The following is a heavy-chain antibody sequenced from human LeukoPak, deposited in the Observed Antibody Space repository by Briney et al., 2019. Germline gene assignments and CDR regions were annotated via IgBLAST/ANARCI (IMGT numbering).Heavy chain of an antibody. V-gene: IGHV4-31*03. CDR1: GGSISSGGYY. Sequence: PSETLSLTCTVSGGSISSGGYYWSWIRQHPGKGLGWIGYIYYSGSTYYNPSLKSRVTISVDTSKNQFSLKLSSVTAADTAVYYCARWFRWFGELPKYYFDYWGQGTLVTVSS. CDR3: ARWFRWFGELPKYYFDY. CDR2: IYYSGST. J-gene: IGHJ4*02. D-gene: IGHD3-10*01.